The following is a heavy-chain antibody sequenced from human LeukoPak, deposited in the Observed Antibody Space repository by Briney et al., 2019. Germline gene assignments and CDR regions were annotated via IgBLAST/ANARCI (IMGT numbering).Heavy chain of an antibody. CDR3: ARAAYCGGDCYLFDY. J-gene: IGHJ4*02. V-gene: IGHV4-39*01. D-gene: IGHD2-21*02. CDR1: SDSIYSSSYY. Sequence: SGTLSLTCTVSSDSIYSSSYYWGWIRQPPGKGLEWIGSIYYSGSTYYNSSLKSRVTISVDTSKNQFFLKLSSLTAADTAVYYGARAAYCGGDCYLFDYWGQGTLVTVSS. CDR2: IYYSGST.